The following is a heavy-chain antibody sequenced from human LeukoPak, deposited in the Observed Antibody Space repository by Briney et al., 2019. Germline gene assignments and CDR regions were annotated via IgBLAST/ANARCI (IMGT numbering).Heavy chain of an antibody. CDR1: GSTVSTNY. V-gene: IGHV3-21*01. CDR3: ARVAEAAAFDS. CDR2: ISSSSSYI. Sequence: GGSLRLSCAASGSTVSTNYMSWVRQAPGKGLEWVSSISSSSSYIYYADSVKGRFTISRDNAKNSLYLQMNSLKPEDTAVYYCARVAEAAAFDSWGQGTLVTVSS. J-gene: IGHJ4*02. D-gene: IGHD6-13*01.